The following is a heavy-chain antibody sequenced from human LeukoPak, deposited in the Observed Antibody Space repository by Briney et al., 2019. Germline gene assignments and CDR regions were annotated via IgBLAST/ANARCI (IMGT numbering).Heavy chain of an antibody. CDR3: AREWSGFDF. CDR2: IYYSGST. D-gene: IGHD2-15*01. CDR1: GGSISSYY. J-gene: IGHJ3*01. Sequence: SETLSLTCTVSGGSISSYYWSWIRQPPGKGLEWIGYIYYSGSTNYNPSLKSRVTISVDTSKNQFSLRLTSVTSADTAVYYCAREWSGFDFWGQGTMVTVSS. V-gene: IGHV4-59*01.